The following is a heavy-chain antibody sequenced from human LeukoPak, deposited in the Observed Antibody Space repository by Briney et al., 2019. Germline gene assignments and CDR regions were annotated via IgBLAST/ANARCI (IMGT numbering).Heavy chain of an antibody. D-gene: IGHD5-18*01. CDR3: ARGPGYSYGYGFESFGFDY. CDR1: GFTFSSFA. J-gene: IGHJ4*02. V-gene: IGHV3-23*01. CDR2: ISDSGGTT. Sequence: PGGSLRLSCAVSGFTFSSFAMSWVRQAPGKGLEWVSVISDSGGTTFYADSVKGRFTISRDNSKNTLYLQMNSLRAEDTAVYYCARGPGYSYGYGFESFGFDYWGQGTLVTVSS.